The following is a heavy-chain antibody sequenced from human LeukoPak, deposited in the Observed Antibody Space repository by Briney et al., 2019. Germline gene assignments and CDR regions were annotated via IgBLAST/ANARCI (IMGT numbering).Heavy chain of an antibody. Sequence: PGGSLRLSCAASGFTFSSYAMSWVRQAPGKGLEWVSAISGSGGSTYCADSVKGRFTISRDNSKNTLYLQMNSLRAEDTAVYYCAKAGALAVAGNFDYWGQGTLVTVSS. CDR3: AKAGALAVAGNFDY. J-gene: IGHJ4*02. D-gene: IGHD6-19*01. CDR1: GFTFSSYA. V-gene: IGHV3-23*01. CDR2: ISGSGGST.